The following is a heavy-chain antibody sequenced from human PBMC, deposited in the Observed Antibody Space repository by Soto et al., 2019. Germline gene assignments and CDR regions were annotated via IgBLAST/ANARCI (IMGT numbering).Heavy chain of an antibody. V-gene: IGHV3-48*01. CDR1: GGTSVDLS. D-gene: IGHD2-2*01. Sequence: RHPYPASGGTSVDLSGHWILQAPGKGLEWVSYISSSSSTIYYADSVKGRFTISRDNAKNSLYLQMNSLRAEDTAVYYCARQLRGRAHSDYWGQGTLVTVSS. J-gene: IGHJ4*02. CDR3: ARQLRGRAHSDY. CDR2: ISSSSSTI.